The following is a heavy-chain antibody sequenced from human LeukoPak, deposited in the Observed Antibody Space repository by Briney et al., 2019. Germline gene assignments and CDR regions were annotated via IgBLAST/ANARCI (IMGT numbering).Heavy chain of an antibody. J-gene: IGHJ4*02. V-gene: IGHV4-39*07. Sequence: SETLCLTCIVPGGSISSSSYYWAWIRQSPGKGLEWIGTFSSGGSAYYNPSLTSRVSISKDTSDNQFSLRLYPVTAADTAVYYCARKQTGTMYDVWGQGTQVTVSS. CDR1: GGSISSSSYY. CDR2: FSSGGSA. CDR3: ARKQTGTMYDV. D-gene: IGHD1-7*01.